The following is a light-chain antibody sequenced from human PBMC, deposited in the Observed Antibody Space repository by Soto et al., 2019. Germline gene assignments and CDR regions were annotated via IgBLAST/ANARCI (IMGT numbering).Light chain of an antibody. Sequence: AIQMTQSPSSLSASVGDRVTITCRASQDIRNDLAWYQQKPGQAPHLLIFAAFNLQSGVPSRFSGGGSGTHFTLTISSLQPDDFATYYCLQYYNFSWTFGHGTKVDIK. V-gene: IGKV1-6*01. CDR2: AAF. CDR1: QDIRND. J-gene: IGKJ1*01. CDR3: LQYYNFSWT.